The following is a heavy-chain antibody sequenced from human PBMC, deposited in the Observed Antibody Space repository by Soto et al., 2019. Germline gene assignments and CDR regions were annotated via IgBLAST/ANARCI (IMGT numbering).Heavy chain of an antibody. Sequence: SQTLSLTCAISGDTVSSDSAAWNWIRQSPSRGLEWLGRTYYRSKWYNDYAVSVKSRMIINPDTSRNQFSLHLNSVTPDDTAVYYCARDFRTPDSTSWFNWFDPWGQGILVTVSS. J-gene: IGHJ5*02. V-gene: IGHV6-1*01. CDR3: ARDFRTPDSTSWFNWFDP. CDR2: TYYRSKWYN. D-gene: IGHD2-2*01. CDR1: GDTVSSDSAA.